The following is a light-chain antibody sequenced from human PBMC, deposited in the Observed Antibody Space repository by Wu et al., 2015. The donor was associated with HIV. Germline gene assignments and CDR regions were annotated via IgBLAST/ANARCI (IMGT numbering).Light chain of an antibody. CDR2: AAS. Sequence: EVVLTQSPVTLSLSPGERATPSCRASRSVNSLLAWYQQKPGQAPRLIIYAASQKATGIPARFNGRGSGTDFTLTISSLEPEDFAVYYCQQHTNWPLTFGQGTRLEIK. V-gene: IGKV3-11*01. J-gene: IGKJ5*01. CDR3: QQHTNWPLT. CDR1: RSVNSL.